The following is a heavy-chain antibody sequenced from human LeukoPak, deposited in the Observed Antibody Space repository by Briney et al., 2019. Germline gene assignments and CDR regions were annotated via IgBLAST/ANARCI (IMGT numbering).Heavy chain of an antibody. CDR3: ARAIRGSGYSLLFDY. D-gene: IGHD3-22*01. J-gene: IGHJ4*02. Sequence: ASVKVSCKASGYTFTGYYMHWVRQAPGQGPEWMGRVNPNSGGTNYAQKFQGRVTMTRDTSISTAYMELSRLRSDDTAVYYCARAIRGSGYSLLFDYWGQGTLVIVSS. V-gene: IGHV1-2*06. CDR1: GYTFTGYY. CDR2: VNPNSGGT.